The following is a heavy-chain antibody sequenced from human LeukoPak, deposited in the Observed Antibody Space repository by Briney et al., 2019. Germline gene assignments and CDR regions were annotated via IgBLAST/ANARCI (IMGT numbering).Heavy chain of an antibody. J-gene: IGHJ4*02. V-gene: IGHV4-34*01. CDR1: GGSFSGYY. D-gene: IGHD6-19*01. CDR3: ARTSVAVAGRDFDY. CDR2: INHSGST. Sequence: PSETLSLTCAVYGGSFSGYYWSWIRQPPGKGLEWIGEINHSGSTNYNPSLKSRVTISVDTSKNQFSLKLSSVTAADTAVYYCARTSVAVAGRDFDYWGQGTLVTVSS.